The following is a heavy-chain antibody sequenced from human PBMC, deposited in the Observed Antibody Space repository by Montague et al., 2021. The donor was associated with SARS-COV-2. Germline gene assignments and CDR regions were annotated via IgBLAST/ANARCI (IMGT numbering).Heavy chain of an antibody. V-gene: IGHV4-59*01. J-gene: IGHJ6*02. D-gene: IGHD3-22*01. CDR2: IFHSGST. Sequence: SETLSLTCAVSGGSFGSFYWSWIRRPPGKGLEWIGGIFHSGSTXXXPSXXXRVSMSVDTSKNQFSLRLSSLTAADTAVYYCARGGYYDNTGYYSDYYYNMDAWGQGTTVTVSS. CDR1: GGSFGSFY. CDR3: ARGGYYDNTGYYSDYYYNMDA.